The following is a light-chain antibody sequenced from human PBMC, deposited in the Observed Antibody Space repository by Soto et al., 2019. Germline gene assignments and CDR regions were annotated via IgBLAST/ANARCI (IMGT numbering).Light chain of an antibody. J-gene: IGKJ5*01. CDR1: QSVSSY. Sequence: EIVLTQSPATLSLSPGEGATVSFRASQSVSSYLAWYQQKPGQAPRLLIYDASNRATGIPARFSGSGSGTDFTLTISSLEPEDFAVYYCQQRSNWITFGQGTRLEIK. V-gene: IGKV3-11*01. CDR2: DAS. CDR3: QQRSNWIT.